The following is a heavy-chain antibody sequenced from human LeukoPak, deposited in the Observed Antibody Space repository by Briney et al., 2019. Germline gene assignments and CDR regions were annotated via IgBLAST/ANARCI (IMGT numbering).Heavy chain of an antibody. Sequence: GGPLRLSCAASGFTVSSNYMSWVRQAPGKGLEWVSVIYSGGSTYYADSVKGRFTISRDNSKNTLYLQMNSLRAEDTAVYYCAREGIAAAGRNDYWGQGTLVTVSS. J-gene: IGHJ4*02. CDR3: AREGIAAAGRNDY. CDR1: GFTVSSNY. D-gene: IGHD6-13*01. V-gene: IGHV3-53*01. CDR2: IYSGGST.